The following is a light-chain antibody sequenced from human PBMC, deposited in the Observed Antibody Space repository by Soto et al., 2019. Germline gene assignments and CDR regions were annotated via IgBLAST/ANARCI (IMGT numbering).Light chain of an antibody. J-gene: IGKJ1*01. CDR2: GAS. V-gene: IGKV3-20*01. CDR1: QSISNTF. CDR3: QQANNFPWT. Sequence: EIVLTQSPGTLSLSPGERATLSCRASQSISNTFLAWYQQKPGQAPRLLIYGASSRATGTPDRFSGSGSGSDFTLSISRLEPEDFATYYCQQANNFPWTFGRGTKVGIK.